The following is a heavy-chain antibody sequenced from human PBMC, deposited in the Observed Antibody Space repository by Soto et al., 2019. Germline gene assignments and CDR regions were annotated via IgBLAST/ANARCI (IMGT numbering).Heavy chain of an antibody. J-gene: IGHJ4*02. CDR2: ISGSGGST. CDR1: GFTFSSYA. Sequence: GGSLRLSCAASGFTFSSYAMSWVRQAPGKGLEWVSAISGSGGSTYYADSVKGRFTISRDNSKNTLYLQMNSLRAEDTAVYYCAKGGYSYGPGSGIYYFDYWGQGTLVTVSS. V-gene: IGHV3-23*01. CDR3: AKGGYSYGPGSGIYYFDY. D-gene: IGHD5-18*01.